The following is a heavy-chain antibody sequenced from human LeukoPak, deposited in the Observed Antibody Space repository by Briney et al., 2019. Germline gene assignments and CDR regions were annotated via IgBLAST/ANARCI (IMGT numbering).Heavy chain of an antibody. CDR1: GYTFTSYD. Sequence: ASVKVPCKASGYTFTSYDVNWVRQATGQGLEWMGWVNPNSGHTGYAQKFQGRVTVTTITSISTAYMELSSLRSEDTAVYYCARGAPGSYCSGGSCPYFDYWGQGTLVSVSS. D-gene: IGHD2-15*01. V-gene: IGHV1-8*01. J-gene: IGHJ4*02. CDR2: VNPNSGHT. CDR3: ARGAPGSYCSGGSCPYFDY.